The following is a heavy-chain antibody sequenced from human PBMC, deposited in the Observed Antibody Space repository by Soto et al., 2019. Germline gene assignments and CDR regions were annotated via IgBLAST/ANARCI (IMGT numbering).Heavy chain of an antibody. V-gene: IGHV3-23*01. Sequence: GGSLRLSCAASGFTSNNYAMNWVRQAPGRGLEWVSIISPNGDSTYYADSVKGRFTISRDNSQNTVFLQMNSLRAEDTAIYFCAKVRLTDYLRYAPHLWGQGTLVTVSS. D-gene: IGHD2-8*01. CDR3: AKVRLTDYLRYAPHL. J-gene: IGHJ3*01. CDR1: GFTSNNYA. CDR2: ISPNGDST.